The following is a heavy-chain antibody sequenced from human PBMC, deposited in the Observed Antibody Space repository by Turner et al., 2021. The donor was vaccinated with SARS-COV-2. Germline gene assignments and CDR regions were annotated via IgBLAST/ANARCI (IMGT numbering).Heavy chain of an antibody. D-gene: IGHD3-22*01. V-gene: IGHV4-59*01. Sequence: QVQLQESGPGLVKPSETLSLTCTVPGGSISSYYWSWIRQPPGKGLEWIGYIYYSGSTNDNPSLKSRVSISVDTSKNQFSLKLSSVTAADTAVYYCASYYYDSSGYHYAFDYWGQGTLVTVSS. J-gene: IGHJ4*02. CDR1: GGSISSYY. CDR2: IYYSGST. CDR3: ASYYYDSSGYHYAFDY.